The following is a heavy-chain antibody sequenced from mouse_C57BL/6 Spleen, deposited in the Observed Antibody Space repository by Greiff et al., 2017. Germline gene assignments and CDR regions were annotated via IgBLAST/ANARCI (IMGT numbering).Heavy chain of an antibody. Sequence: VQLQQSGAELVKPGASVKISCKASGYTFTDYNINWVKQRPGQGLEWIGYIYPRDGSTKYNEKFKGKATLTVDTSSSTAYMQLHSLTSEDSAVYFCAREGGRGDFDYWGQGTTLTASS. D-gene: IGHD1-1*02. CDR1: GYTFTDYN. J-gene: IGHJ2*01. V-gene: IGHV1-78*01. CDR2: IYPRDGST. CDR3: AREGGRGDFDY.